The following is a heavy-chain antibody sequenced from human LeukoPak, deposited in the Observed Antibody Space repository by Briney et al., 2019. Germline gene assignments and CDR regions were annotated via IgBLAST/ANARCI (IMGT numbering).Heavy chain of an antibody. V-gene: IGHV3-7*03. CDR2: IKEDGSEK. CDR1: GFSFSSYW. Sequence: GGSLRLSCAASGFSFSSYWMSWVRQAPGKGLEWVANIKEDGSEKYYVDSVKGRFTISRDNAKNSLYLQMNSLRAEDTAVYYCARARRHSSSWPYYFDYWGQGTLVTVSS. D-gene: IGHD6-13*01. J-gene: IGHJ4*02. CDR3: ARARRHSSSWPYYFDY.